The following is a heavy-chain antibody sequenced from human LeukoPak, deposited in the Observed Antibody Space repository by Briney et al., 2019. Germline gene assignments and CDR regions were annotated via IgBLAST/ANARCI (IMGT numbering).Heavy chain of an antibody. Sequence: ASVKVSCKASGYTFTGYYMHWVRHAHGQGLELMGWLNPNSGGTNYAQKFQGRVTMTRDTSISTAYMELSRLRSDDTAVYYCASLTGYYKGSGWYFDLWGRGTLVTVSS. D-gene: IGHD3-9*01. CDR2: LNPNSGGT. V-gene: IGHV1-2*02. J-gene: IGHJ2*01. CDR3: ASLTGYYKGSGWYFDL. CDR1: GYTFTGYY.